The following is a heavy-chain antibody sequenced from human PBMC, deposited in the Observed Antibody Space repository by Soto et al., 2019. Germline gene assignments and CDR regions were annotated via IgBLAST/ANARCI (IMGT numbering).Heavy chain of an antibody. Sequence: SETLSLTCTVSGGSISSSSYYWGWIRQPPGKGLEWIGSIYYSGSTYYNPSPKSRVTISVDTSKNQFSLKLSSVTAADTAVYYCARRGSGSYSDYWGLGTLVTSPQ. V-gene: IGHV4-39*01. CDR3: ARRGSGSYSDY. CDR2: IYYSGST. D-gene: IGHD3-10*01. J-gene: IGHJ4*02. CDR1: GGSISSSSYY.